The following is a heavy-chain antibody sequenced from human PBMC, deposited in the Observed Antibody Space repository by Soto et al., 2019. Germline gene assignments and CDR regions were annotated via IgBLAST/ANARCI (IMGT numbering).Heavy chain of an antibody. J-gene: IGHJ4*02. CDR2: ASNDPRARTT. CDR3: VSSLQY. CDR1: GFTFSDYH. Sequence: EMQLVESGGGLVQPGGSLRLSCAASGFTFSDYHMEWVRQEPGKGLEWIGRASNDPRARTTQDAASVRGRFTPSRDDSKKSLYLQTNSLKTEDTAVYKCVSSLQYWGQGTLVTVSS. V-gene: IGHV3-72*01.